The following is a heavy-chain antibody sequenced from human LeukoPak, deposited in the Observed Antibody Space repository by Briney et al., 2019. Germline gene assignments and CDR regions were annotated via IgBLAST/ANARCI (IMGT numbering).Heavy chain of an antibody. CDR3: AKGALIPPPATRFFDF. D-gene: IGHD2-2*01. V-gene: IGHV3-23*01. CDR2: SIGRGYDT. J-gene: IGHJ4*02. CDR1: GFTFNTHA. Sequence: GGSLRLSCAASGFTFNTHATTWVRQAPGKGLEWVSSIGRGYDTQYADSVKGRFTISRDNSENTLFLQMNNVRAEDTAVYYCAKGALIPPPATRFFDFWGQGTLVTVSS.